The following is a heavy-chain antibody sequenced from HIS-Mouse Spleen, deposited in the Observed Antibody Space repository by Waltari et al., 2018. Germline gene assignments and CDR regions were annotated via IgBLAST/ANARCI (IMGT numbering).Heavy chain of an antibody. CDR3: AKGKYYFDY. Sequence: QVQLVESGGGVVQRGRALRLACAARGVAFSSCGMAWVRQAPGKGLEWVAVIWYDGSNKYYADSVKGRFTISRDNSKNTLYLQMNSLRAEDTAVYYCAKGKYYFDYWGQGTLVTVSS. CDR2: IWYDGSNK. CDR1: GVAFSSCG. J-gene: IGHJ4*02. V-gene: IGHV3-33*06.